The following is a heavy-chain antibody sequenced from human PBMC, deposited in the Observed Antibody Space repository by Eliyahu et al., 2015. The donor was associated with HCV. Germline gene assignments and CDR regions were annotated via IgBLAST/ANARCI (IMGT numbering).Heavy chain of an antibody. V-gene: IGHV3-30*03. D-gene: IGHD1-26*01. Sequence: QVQLVESGGGVVQPGRSLRLXCAASGFTFSSYGMHWVRQAPGKGLEWVAVISYDGSNKYYADSVKGRFTISRDNSKNTLYLQMNSLRAEDTAVYYCAREPPAVGALDYWGQGTLVTVSS. CDR3: AREPPAVGALDY. CDR1: GFTFSSYG. J-gene: IGHJ4*02. CDR2: ISYDGSNK.